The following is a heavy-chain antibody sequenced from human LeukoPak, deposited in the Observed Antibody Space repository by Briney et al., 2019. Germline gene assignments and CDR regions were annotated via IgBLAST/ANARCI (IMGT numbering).Heavy chain of an antibody. Sequence: SETLSLTCTVSGGSIRSYYWSWIRQPAGKGLEWIGRIYTTGSTNYNPSLKSRVTMSVDTSNNQFSLKLSSVTAANTAVYYCASSAHGGYYDILTGYYTGWYWGQGTLVTVSS. CDR3: ASSAHGGYYDILTGYYTGWY. J-gene: IGHJ4*02. D-gene: IGHD3-9*01. CDR2: IYTTGST. V-gene: IGHV4-4*07. CDR1: GGSIRSYY.